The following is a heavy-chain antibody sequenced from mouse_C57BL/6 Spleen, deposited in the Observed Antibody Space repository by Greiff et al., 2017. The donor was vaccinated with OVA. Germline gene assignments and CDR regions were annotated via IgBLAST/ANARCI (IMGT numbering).Heavy chain of an antibody. V-gene: IGHV3-6*01. J-gene: IGHJ3*01. CDR1: GYSITSGYY. CDR2: ISYDGSN. D-gene: IGHD1-1*02. Sequence: DVKLQESGPGLVKPSQSLSLTCSVTGYSITSGYYWNWIRQFPGNKLEWMGYISYDGSNNYNPSLKNRISITRDTSKNQFFLKLNSVTTEDTATYYCARGWGYWFAYWGQGTLVTVSA. CDR3: ARGWGYWFAY.